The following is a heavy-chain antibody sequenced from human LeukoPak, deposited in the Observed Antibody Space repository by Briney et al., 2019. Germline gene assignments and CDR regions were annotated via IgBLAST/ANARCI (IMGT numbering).Heavy chain of an antibody. V-gene: IGHV3-21*01. CDR1: GFTFSSYS. CDR3: ARVHHSSGWYYFDY. Sequence: GGSLRLSCAASGFTFSSYSMNWVRQAPGKGLEWVSSISSSSSYIYYADSVKGRFTISRDNAKNSLYLQMNSLRAEDTAVYYCARVHHSSGWYYFDYWGQGTLVTVSS. J-gene: IGHJ4*02. D-gene: IGHD6-19*01. CDR2: ISSSSSYI.